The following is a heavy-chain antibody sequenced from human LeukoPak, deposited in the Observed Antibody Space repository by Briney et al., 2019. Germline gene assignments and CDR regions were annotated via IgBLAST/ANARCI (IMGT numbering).Heavy chain of an antibody. CDR3: ARNPPYCTSTSCYNDY. D-gene: IGHD2-2*02. CDR1: GYTFTIYY. CDR2: INPNSGAT. V-gene: IGHV1-2*02. J-gene: IGHJ4*02. Sequence: ASVTVSCTASGYTFTIYYMHRVRQAPGQGIEWMGWINPNSGATSYAQRFQGRVTMTRDTSISTAYMELSGLTSDDTAVYYCARNPPYCTSTSCYNDYWGQGTLVTVSS.